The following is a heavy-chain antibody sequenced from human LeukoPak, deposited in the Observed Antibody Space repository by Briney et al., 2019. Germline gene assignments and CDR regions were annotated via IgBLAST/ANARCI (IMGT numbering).Heavy chain of an antibody. D-gene: IGHD6-19*01. CDR1: GFTFSSYA. CDR3: AKGGYSSGLYVSYFDY. J-gene: IGHJ4*02. CDR2: ISGSGGST. Sequence: GGSLRLSCAASGFTFSSYAMSWVRQAPGRGLEWVSAISGSGGSTYYADSVKGRFTISRDNSKNTLYLQMNSLRAEDTAVYYCAKGGYSSGLYVSYFDYWGQGTLVTVSS. V-gene: IGHV3-23*01.